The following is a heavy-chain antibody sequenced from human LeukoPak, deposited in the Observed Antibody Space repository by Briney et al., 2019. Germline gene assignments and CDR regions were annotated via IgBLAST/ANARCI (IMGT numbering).Heavy chain of an antibody. V-gene: IGHV3-30-3*02. J-gene: IGHJ4*02. D-gene: IGHD2-2*01. Sequence: GGSLRLSCAASGFTFSSYAMHWVRQAPGKGLEWVAVISYDGSNKYYADSVKGRFTISRDNSKNTLYLQMNSLRAEDTAVYYCAKRGGTIGVVVPAEFDYWGQGTLVTVSS. CDR3: AKRGGTIGVVVPAEFDY. CDR1: GFTFSSYA. CDR2: ISYDGSNK.